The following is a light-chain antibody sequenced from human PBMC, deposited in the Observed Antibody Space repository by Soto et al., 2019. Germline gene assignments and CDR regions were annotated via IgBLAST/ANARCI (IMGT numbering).Light chain of an antibody. Sequence: DIQMTQSPSTLSASVGDRVTITCRASQSISSWLAWYQQKPGKAPKLLIYDASSLESGVPSRFSGSASGTEFTLTISSLQPDDFATYYCQQYNSYSFGQGTKLEIK. CDR3: QQYNSYS. V-gene: IGKV1-5*01. J-gene: IGKJ2*01. CDR1: QSISSW. CDR2: DAS.